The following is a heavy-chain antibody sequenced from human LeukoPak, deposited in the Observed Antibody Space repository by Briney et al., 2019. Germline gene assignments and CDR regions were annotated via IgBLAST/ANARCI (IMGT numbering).Heavy chain of an antibody. CDR2: IYYSGST. V-gene: IGHV4-59*01. D-gene: IGHD1-26*01. CDR1: GGSISSYY. CDR3: AREGPVGATTYDAFDI. Sequence: SETLSLTCTVSGGSISSYYWSWIRQPPGKGLEWIGYIYYSGSTNYNPSLKSGVTISVDTSKNQFSLKLSSVTAADTAVYYCAREGPVGATTYDAFDIWGQGTMVTVSS. J-gene: IGHJ3*02.